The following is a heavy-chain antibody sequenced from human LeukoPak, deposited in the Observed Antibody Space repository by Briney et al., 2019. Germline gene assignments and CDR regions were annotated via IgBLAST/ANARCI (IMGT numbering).Heavy chain of an antibody. D-gene: IGHD2-21*02. CDR3: ARDNCGGDCYYPNNWFDP. V-gene: IGHV4-61*01. CDR1: GGPISSSTNW. Sequence: SGTLSLTCAVSGGPISSSTNWWRWVRQPPGKGLEWIGYIYYSGSTNYNPSLKSRVTISVDTSKNQFSLKLSSVTAADTAVYYCARDNCGGDCYYPNNWFDPWGQGTLVTVSS. CDR2: IYYSGST. J-gene: IGHJ5*02.